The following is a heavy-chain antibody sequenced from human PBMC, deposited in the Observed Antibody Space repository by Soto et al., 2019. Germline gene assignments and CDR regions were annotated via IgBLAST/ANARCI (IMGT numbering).Heavy chain of an antibody. CDR2: IYYSGST. Sequence: QVQLQESGPGLVKPSETLSLTCTVSGGSFSSYFWSWIRQPPGKGLEWIGYIYYSGSTTYNPSLESRVTISVDTSKNQFSLHLTSVTAADTAVYYCESLVRTGWKIFDHWGQGALVAVSS. V-gene: IGHV4-59*01. J-gene: IGHJ4*02. CDR3: ESLVRTGWKIFDH. D-gene: IGHD6-19*01. CDR1: GGSFSSYF.